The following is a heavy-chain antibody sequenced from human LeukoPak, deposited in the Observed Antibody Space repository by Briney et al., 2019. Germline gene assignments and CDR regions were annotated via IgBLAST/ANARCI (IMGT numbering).Heavy chain of an antibody. CDR1: GFSVSSNY. D-gene: IGHD1-26*01. Sequence: PGGSLRLSCAASGFSVSSNYMSWVRQAPGKGLEWVAVIYSSGGTYHTDSVKGRFTISRDNSKNTLDLQMNSLRAKDTAVYYCAAKGNGYTGIYVFAQWGQGTLVTVSS. J-gene: IGHJ4*02. CDR2: IYSSGGT. V-gene: IGHV3-66*01. CDR3: AAKGNGYTGIYVFAQ.